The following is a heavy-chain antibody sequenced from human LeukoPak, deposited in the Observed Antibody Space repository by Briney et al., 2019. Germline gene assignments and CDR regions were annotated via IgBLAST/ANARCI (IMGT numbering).Heavy chain of an antibody. D-gene: IGHD1-26*01. V-gene: IGHV3-74*01. CDR1: GFTFSSYW. Sequence: PGGSLRLSCAASGFTFSSYWMHWVRQAPGKGLVWVSRINSDGSSTSYADSVKGRFTISRDNAKNTLYLQMNSLRAEDTAVYYLARNKRGWVGYDVFDFWGKGKMVTVFS. CDR3: ARNKRGWVGYDVFDF. J-gene: IGHJ3*01. CDR2: INSDGSST.